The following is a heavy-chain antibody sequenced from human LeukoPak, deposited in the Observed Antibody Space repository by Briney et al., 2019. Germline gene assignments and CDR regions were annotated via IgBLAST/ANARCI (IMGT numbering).Heavy chain of an antibody. CDR1: GYSFTSYW. J-gene: IGHJ3*02. CDR2: NSPGDSDT. Sequence: GESLKISCKGAGYSFTSYWNGWVRQIRGKGLEWMGINSPGDSDTRSSPSFQGQVTISAEKSISTAYVQWSSLKASDTAMYYCASPEYGRSWTVWGNDAFDIWGKGTMVTVSS. V-gene: IGHV5-51*01. CDR3: ASPEYGRSWTVWGNDAFDI. D-gene: IGHD6-13*01.